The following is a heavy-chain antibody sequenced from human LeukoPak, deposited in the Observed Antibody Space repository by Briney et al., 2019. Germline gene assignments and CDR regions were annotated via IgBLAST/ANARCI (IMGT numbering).Heavy chain of an antibody. Sequence: SETLSLTCTVSGDSISSYYWSWIRQPAGKGLEWIGRIYTSGSTNYNPSLKSRVTISVDTSKNQFSLKLSSVTAADTAVYYCASYGANPGAFDIXXQGXXXXVSS. CDR1: GDSISSYY. J-gene: IGHJ3*02. D-gene: IGHD4-17*01. V-gene: IGHV4-4*07. CDR2: IYTSGST. CDR3: ASYGANPGAFDI.